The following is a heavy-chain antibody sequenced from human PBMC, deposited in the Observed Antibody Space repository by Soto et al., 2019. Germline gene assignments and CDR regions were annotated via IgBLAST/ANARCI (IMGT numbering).Heavy chain of an antibody. D-gene: IGHD3-3*01. Sequence: GGSLRLSCVASGFTFSGDWMHWVRQVPGKGLVWVSRIGPDGTTTYYADSVKGRFTISRDNAKNTLYLQMNGLRADDTAVYYCSRGRSPYYGYFDPWGPGTLVTVSS. V-gene: IGHV3-74*01. CDR2: IGPDGTTT. J-gene: IGHJ5*02. CDR1: GFTFSGDW. CDR3: SRGRSPYYGYFDP.